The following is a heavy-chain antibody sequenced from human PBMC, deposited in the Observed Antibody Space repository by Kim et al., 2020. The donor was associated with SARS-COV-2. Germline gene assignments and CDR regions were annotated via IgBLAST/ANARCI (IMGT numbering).Heavy chain of an antibody. V-gene: IGHV4-39*01. CDR3: ARHLLGGSEFD. CDR1: GGSISSDNYS. Sequence: SETLSLTCTISGGSISSDNYSWGWIRQPPGKGLEWIANMYSSGGTNYNPSLKSRVTISVDTSKNQFSLTLSSVSAADTAVYYCARHLLGGSEFD. J-gene: IGHJ4*01. D-gene: IGHD3-16*01. CDR2: MYSSGGT.